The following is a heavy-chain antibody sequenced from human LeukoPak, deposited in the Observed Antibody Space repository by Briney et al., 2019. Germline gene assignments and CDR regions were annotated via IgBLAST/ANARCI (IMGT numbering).Heavy chain of an antibody. V-gene: IGHV4-39*07. CDR1: GGSISSNSYY. CDR3: ARSDGYGLVGI. J-gene: IGHJ3*02. CDR2: IYYSGST. Sequence: PSETLSLTCTVSGGSISSNSYYWGWIRQPPGKGLKWIGSIYYSGSTYYNPSLKSRVTISVDTSKNQFSLKLSSVTAADTAVYYCARSDGYGLVGIWGQGTMVTVSS. D-gene: IGHD3-10*01.